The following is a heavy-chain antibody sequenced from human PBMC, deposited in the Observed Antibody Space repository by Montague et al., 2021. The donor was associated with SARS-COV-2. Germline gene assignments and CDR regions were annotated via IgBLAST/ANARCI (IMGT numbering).Heavy chain of an antibody. V-gene: IGHV4-34*01. D-gene: IGHD3-22*01. CDR2: INHSGST. J-gene: IGHJ5*02. CDR1: GGSVSDYY. Sequence: SETLSLTCAVYGGSVSDYYWIRIRHPPGKGLDWFGEINHSGSTNYNPSLKSRVTTSVDTSKNQFSLKLTSVTAADTAVYYCARGPRITMIVVVITDIWFDPWGQGTLVTVSS. CDR3: ARGPRITMIVVVITDIWFDP.